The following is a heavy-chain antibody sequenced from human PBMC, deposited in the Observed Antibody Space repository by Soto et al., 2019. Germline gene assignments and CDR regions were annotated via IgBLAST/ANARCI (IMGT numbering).Heavy chain of an antibody. D-gene: IGHD2-2*01. CDR2: INHSGST. J-gene: IGHJ2*01. CDR3: ARTKTGNCGSTSCHPWYFDL. CDR1: GGSFSGYY. Sequence: QVQLQQWGAGLLKPSETLSLTCAVYGGSFSGYYWSWIRQPPGKGLEWIGEINHSGSTNYNPSLKSRGTISVDTSKNQFSLKLSSVTAADTAVYYCARTKTGNCGSTSCHPWYFDLWGRGTLVTVSS. V-gene: IGHV4-34*01.